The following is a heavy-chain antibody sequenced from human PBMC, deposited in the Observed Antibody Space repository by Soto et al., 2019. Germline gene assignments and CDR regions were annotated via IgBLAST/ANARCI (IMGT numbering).Heavy chain of an antibody. CDR2: ISANNGNT. V-gene: IGHV1-18*04. Sequence: QVQLVQSGAEVKKPGASVKVSCKASGYTFTSYGISWVRQAPGQGLEWMGWISANNGNTNYAQKLQGRVTMTTDTPASTAYMELRSLRSDDTAVHYCARGEGGSYLHGVFAEYWGQGTQVTVFS. J-gene: IGHJ4*02. D-gene: IGHD1-26*01. CDR3: ARGEGGSYLHGVFAEY. CDR1: GYTFTSYG.